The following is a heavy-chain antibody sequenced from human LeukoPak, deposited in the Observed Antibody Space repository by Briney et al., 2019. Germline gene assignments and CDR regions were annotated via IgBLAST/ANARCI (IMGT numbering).Heavy chain of an antibody. CDR1: GFTLSSYS. CDR3: ARAAAGAAFDI. D-gene: IGHD6-13*01. CDR2: ISSSSSTI. Sequence: PGRSLRLSCVASGFTLSSYSMNWVRQAPGKGLEWVSYISSSSSTIYYADSVKGRFTISRDNAKNSLYLQMNSLRAEDTAVYYCARAAAGAAFDIWGQRTMVTVSS. J-gene: IGHJ3*02. V-gene: IGHV3-48*01.